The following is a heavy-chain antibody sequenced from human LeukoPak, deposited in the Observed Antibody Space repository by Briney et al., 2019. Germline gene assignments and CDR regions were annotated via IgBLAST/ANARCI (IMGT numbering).Heavy chain of an antibody. CDR2: IIPIFGTA. Sequence: GASVKVSCKASGGTFSSYAISWVRQAPGQGLEWMGGIIPIFGTANYAQKFQGRVTITADESTSTAYMELSSLRSEDTAVYYCARDPIYYYGSGSYLVYWGQGTLVTVSS. J-gene: IGHJ4*02. D-gene: IGHD3-10*01. CDR1: GGTFSSYA. CDR3: ARDPIYYYGSGSYLVY. V-gene: IGHV1-69*13.